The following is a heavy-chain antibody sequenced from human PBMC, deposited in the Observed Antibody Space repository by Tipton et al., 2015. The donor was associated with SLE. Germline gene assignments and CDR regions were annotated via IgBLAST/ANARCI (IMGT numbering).Heavy chain of an antibody. D-gene: IGHD6-13*01. CDR3: ARASTPGIAAVEADY. V-gene: IGHV3-30*03. J-gene: IGHJ4*02. Sequence: SLRLSCAASGFTFSFYVMSWVRQAPGKGLEWVAVISYDGSNKYYADSVKGRFTISRDNSKNTLYLQMNSLRAEDTAVYYCARASTPGIAAVEADYWGQGTLVTVSS. CDR2: ISYDGSNK. CDR1: GFTFSFYV.